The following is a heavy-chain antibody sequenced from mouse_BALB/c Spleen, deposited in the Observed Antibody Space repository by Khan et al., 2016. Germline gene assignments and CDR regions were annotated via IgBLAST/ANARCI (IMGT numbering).Heavy chain of an antibody. CDR2: IDPYNGGT. V-gene: IGHV1S135*01. D-gene: IGHD1-1*01. CDR3: AKDYYGSSYVSLFAY. J-gene: IGHJ3*01. Sequence: VQLQQSGPELVKPGASVKVSCKASGYSFIDYNMYWVKQSHGKSLEWIGYIDPYNGGTNYNQKFKDKATLTVEKSSSTVFMHLNSLTSEDSAVYYCAKDYYGSSYVSLFAYWGQGTLVTVSA. CDR1: GYSFIDYN.